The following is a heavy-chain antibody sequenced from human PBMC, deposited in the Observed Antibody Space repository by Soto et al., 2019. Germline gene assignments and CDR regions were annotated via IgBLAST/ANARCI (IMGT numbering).Heavy chain of an antibody. V-gene: IGHV1-8*01. J-gene: IGHJ5*02. D-gene: IGHD3-10*01. CDR1: GYSFISSD. Sequence: QVQLVQSGAEVKKPGASVKVSCKASGYSFISSDFNWVRQAPGQGLEWMGWMNPNSGNAGYAEKFQGGITMTRNTSITTAYRELSSLQSEAPAVYFCARGGVVRGVLRRLGPWGQGTLVTVSS. CDR2: MNPNSGNA. CDR3: ARGGVVRGVLRRLGP.